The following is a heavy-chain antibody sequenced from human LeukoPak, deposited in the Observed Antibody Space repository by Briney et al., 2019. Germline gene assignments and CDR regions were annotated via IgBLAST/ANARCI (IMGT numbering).Heavy chain of an antibody. CDR2: VYYNGSA. J-gene: IGHJ4*02. D-gene: IGHD2-15*01. V-gene: IGHV4-59*01. CDR1: GDSINYYY. Sequence: SETLSLTCTVSGDSINYYYWSWIRQSPGKGLEWIGYVYYNGSAEYNPSLKSRVTISVDMSKNQFSLKVSSVTAAVTAIYYCARKGGHFDYWGQGTLVTVSS. CDR3: ARKGGHFDY.